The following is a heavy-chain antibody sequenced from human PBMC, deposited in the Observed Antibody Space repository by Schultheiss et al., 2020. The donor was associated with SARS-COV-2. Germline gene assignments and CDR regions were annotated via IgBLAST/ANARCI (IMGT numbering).Heavy chain of an antibody. V-gene: IGHV3-23*01. J-gene: IGHJ4*02. CDR1: GFTFSSYA. Sequence: GGSLRLSCAASGFTFSSYAMSWVRQAPGKGLEWVSSISSSSSYTNYADSVKGRFTISRDNSKNTLYLQMNSLRAEDTAVYYCAKGPNSYGDYVLDYWGQGTLVTVSS. CDR3: AKGPNSYGDYVLDY. CDR2: ISSSSSYT. D-gene: IGHD4-17*01.